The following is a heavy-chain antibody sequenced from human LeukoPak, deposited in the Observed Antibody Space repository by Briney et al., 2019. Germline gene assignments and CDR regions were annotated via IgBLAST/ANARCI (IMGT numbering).Heavy chain of an antibody. D-gene: IGHD6-19*01. CDR3: AGGWPDLFYYYYMDV. CDR2: IIPIFGTA. V-gene: IGHV1-69*06. CDR1: GGTFSSYA. Sequence: SVKVSCKASGGTFSSYAISWVRQAPGQGLEWMGGIIPIFGTANCAQKFQGRVTITADKSTSTAYMELSSLRSEDTAVYYCAGGWPDLFYYYYMDVWGKGTTVTVSS. J-gene: IGHJ6*03.